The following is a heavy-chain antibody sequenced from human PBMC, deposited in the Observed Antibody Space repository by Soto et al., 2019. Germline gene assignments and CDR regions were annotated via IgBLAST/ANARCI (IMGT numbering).Heavy chain of an antibody. Sequence: SLKVSCKASGGTFSSYAISWVRQAPGQGLEWMGGIIPIFGTANYAQKFQGRVTITADESTSTAYMELSSLRSEDTAVYYCARTSITIFGVVVPYYYYYGMDVWGQGTTVTVCS. D-gene: IGHD3-3*01. V-gene: IGHV1-69*13. J-gene: IGHJ6*02. CDR1: GGTFSSYA. CDR2: IIPIFGTA. CDR3: ARTSITIFGVVVPYYYYYGMDV.